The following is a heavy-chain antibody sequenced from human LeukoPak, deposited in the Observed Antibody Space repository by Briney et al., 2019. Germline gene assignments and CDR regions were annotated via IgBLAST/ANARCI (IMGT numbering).Heavy chain of an antibody. D-gene: IGHD5-12*01. Sequence: GGSLRLSCAASGFTFSSYAMSWVRQAPGKGLEWVSAISGSGGSTYYADSVKGRFTISRDNSKNTLYLQMNSLRAEDTAVYYCAKDFSHGEWLRDDYYYYYGMDVWGQGTTVTVSS. V-gene: IGHV3-23*01. CDR2: ISGSGGST. CDR1: GFTFSSYA. CDR3: AKDFSHGEWLRDDYYYYYGMDV. J-gene: IGHJ6*02.